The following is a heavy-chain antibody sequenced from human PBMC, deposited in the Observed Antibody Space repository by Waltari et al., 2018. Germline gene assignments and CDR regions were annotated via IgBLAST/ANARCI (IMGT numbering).Heavy chain of an antibody. CDR1: GFTFGADW. Sequence: EVQLVESGGGLLKPGGSLRLSCAAYGFTFGADWRDWVRQAPGKGLEWVANINQDEREKYYVDSVKGRFTISRDNAGNSLYLQMNSLRAEDTAVYYCGRGYCSGGSCYGAGFDSWGQGTLVTVSS. J-gene: IGHJ4*02. V-gene: IGHV3-7*01. D-gene: IGHD2-15*01. CDR2: INQDEREK. CDR3: GRGYCSGGSCYGAGFDS.